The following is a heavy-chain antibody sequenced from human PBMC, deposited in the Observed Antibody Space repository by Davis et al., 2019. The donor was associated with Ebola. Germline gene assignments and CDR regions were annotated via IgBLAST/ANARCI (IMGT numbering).Heavy chain of an antibody. CDR3: ARDRDETWGKAFDI. V-gene: IGHV4-59*11. Sequence: PSETLSLTCTVSGGSISSHYWSWIRQPPGKGLEWIGYIYYSGSTNYNPSLKSRVTISVDTSKNQFSLKLSSVTAADTAVYYCARDRDETWGKAFDIWGQGTMVTVSS. CDR1: GGSISSHY. CDR2: IYYSGST. J-gene: IGHJ3*02. D-gene: IGHD3-16*01.